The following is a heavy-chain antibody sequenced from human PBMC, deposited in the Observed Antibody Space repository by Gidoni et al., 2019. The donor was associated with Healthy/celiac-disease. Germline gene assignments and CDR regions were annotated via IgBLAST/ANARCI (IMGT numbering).Heavy chain of an antibody. J-gene: IGHJ6*02. CDR1: GYTFTGYP. Sequence: QVQLVKSGAAVTKPGAPVKVSCKASGYTFTGYPMPWVRQAPGQGLEWMGWINPNSGGTNYAQKFQGRVTMTRDTSISTAYMELSRLRSDDTAVYYCARGLRFLEWPQNYYYYGMDVWGQGTTVTVSS. V-gene: IGHV1-2*02. D-gene: IGHD3-3*01. CDR2: INPNSGGT. CDR3: ARGLRFLEWPQNYYYYGMDV.